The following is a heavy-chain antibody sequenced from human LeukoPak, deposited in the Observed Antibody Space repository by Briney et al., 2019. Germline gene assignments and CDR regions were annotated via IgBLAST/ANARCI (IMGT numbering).Heavy chain of an antibody. Sequence: SETLSLTCTVSGGSISSSSYYWGWIRQPPGKGLEWIGSIYYSGSTYYNPSLKSRVTISVDTSKNQFSLKLSSVTAADTAVYYCARDTVRGVDAFDIWGQGTMVTVSS. CDR3: ARDTVRGVDAFDI. D-gene: IGHD3-10*01. CDR1: GGSISSSSYY. CDR2: IYYSGST. V-gene: IGHV4-39*07. J-gene: IGHJ3*02.